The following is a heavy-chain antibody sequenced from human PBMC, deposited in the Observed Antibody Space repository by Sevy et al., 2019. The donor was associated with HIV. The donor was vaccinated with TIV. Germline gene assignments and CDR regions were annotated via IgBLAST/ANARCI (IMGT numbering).Heavy chain of an antibody. CDR2: INHSGST. CDR1: GGSFSGYY. D-gene: IGHD6-13*01. J-gene: IGHJ3*02. Sequence: SETLSLTCAVYGGSFSGYYWSWIRQPPGKGLEWIGEINHSGSTNYNPSLKSRVTISVDTSKNQFSLKLSSVTAADTAVYYCAERPLKPGIAAAGTIGDAFDIWGQGTMVTVSS. CDR3: AERPLKPGIAAAGTIGDAFDI. V-gene: IGHV4-34*01.